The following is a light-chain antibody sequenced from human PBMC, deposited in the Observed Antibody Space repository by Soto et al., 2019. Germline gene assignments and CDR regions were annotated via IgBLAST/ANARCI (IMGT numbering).Light chain of an antibody. Sequence: DIQMTQAPSTLSASVGDRVTITCRAIESISRWLAWYQQKPGKTPTVLNYDVSTLQSGVPARFSGGGSGTEFTLTITSLQPDDSATYYCQEYTTYSRTCGQGTKVDVK. V-gene: IGKV1-5*01. CDR2: DVS. CDR1: ESISRW. J-gene: IGKJ1*01. CDR3: QEYTTYSRT.